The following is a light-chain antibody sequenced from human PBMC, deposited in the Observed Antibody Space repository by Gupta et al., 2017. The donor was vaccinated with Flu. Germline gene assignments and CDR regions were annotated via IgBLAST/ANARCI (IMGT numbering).Light chain of an antibody. CDR3: CQAYGIPLT. J-gene: IGKJ4*01. V-gene: IGKV4-1*01. Sequence: SLGERATINCKASQSGCDDAGEKNYLSCYQQKPGRPPKMLINWASSRESAVPDQISGSRSATDFTLTIISLLAQDVAVYYCCQAYGIPLTFGRGTKVEIK. CDR2: WAS. CDR1: QSGCDDAGEKNY.